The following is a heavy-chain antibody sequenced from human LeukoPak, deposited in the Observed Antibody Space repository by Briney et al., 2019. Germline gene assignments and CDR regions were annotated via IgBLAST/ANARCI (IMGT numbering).Heavy chain of an antibody. D-gene: IGHD3-9*01. CDR3: TRDLMDYDVSTGLHHYYMDV. CDR2: ISYDGSNK. Sequence: HPGRSLRLSCAASGFTFSSYAMHWVRQAPGKGLEWVAVISYDGSNKYYADSVKGRFTISRDNSKNTLYLQMNTLRVEDTAVYYCTRDLMDYDVSTGLHHYYMDVWGQGTTVTVSS. CDR1: GFTFSSYA. V-gene: IGHV3-30-3*01. J-gene: IGHJ6*02.